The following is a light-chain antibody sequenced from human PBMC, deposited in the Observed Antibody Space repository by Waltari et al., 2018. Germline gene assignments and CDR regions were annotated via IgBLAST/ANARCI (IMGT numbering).Light chain of an antibody. J-gene: IGKJ2*01. CDR2: DAS. Sequence: EIVLTQSQATLSLSPGDVATLPCRASQSVGTYLAWYQQKPGQPPSLLIYDASNRATGVPARFRGSGSGTDFTLTISSLEAEDFAVYYCQQRSNWTPHTFGQGARLEIK. CDR3: QQRSNWTPHT. CDR1: QSVGTY. V-gene: IGKV3-11*01.